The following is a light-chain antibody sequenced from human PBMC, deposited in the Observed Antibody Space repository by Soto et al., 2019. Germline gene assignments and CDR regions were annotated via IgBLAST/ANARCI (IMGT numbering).Light chain of an antibody. J-gene: IGKJ1*01. CDR3: QHMRT. Sequence: DIQVTQSPSTLSAYIGDRVTITCRASQNINNWIAWYQQKPGKAPKFLIYDASTLESGVPSRFGGSGFGTEFSLTISSLQPDDFGGYYCQHMRTFGQGTKVGIK. CDR2: DAS. CDR1: QNINNW. V-gene: IGKV1-5*01.